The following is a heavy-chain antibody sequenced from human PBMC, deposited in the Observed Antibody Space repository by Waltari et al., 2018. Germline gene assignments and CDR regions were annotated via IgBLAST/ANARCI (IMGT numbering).Heavy chain of an antibody. D-gene: IGHD2-15*01. V-gene: IGHV3-30*02. J-gene: IGHJ3*02. CDR3: ARGLGSFDI. Sequence: QVQLVESGGGVVQPGGSLRLSCAASGFTFSSYGMHWVRQAPGKGLEWVAFIRYDGSNKYYADSVKGRFTISRDNSKNTLYLQMNSLRAEDTAVYYCARGLGSFDIWGQGTMVTVSS. CDR1: GFTFSSYG. CDR2: IRYDGSNK.